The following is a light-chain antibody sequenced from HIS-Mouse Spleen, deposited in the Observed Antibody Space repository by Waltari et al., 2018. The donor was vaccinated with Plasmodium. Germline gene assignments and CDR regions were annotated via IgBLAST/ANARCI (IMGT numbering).Light chain of an antibody. CDR1: SSKIGSKT. Sequence: QSVLTQPPSASGTPGQRVTISCSGSSSKIGSKTVNWYQQRPGTAPKLPIYSNNQRPSGVPGRVYCSKSVTSASLAISGLQSEDEADYYCAAWDDSLNGVFGGGTKLTVL. CDR3: AAWDDSLNGV. V-gene: IGLV1-44*01. J-gene: IGLJ2*01. CDR2: SNN.